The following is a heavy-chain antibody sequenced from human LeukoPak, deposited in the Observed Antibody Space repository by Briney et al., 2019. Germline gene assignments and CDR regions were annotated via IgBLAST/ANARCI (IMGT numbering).Heavy chain of an antibody. CDR2: IIPILGIA. V-gene: IGHV1-69*04. D-gene: IGHD4/OR15-4a*01. Sequence: GASVKVSCKASGGTFSSYAISWVRQAPGQGLEWMGRIIPILGIANYAQKFQGRVTITADKSTSTAYMELSSLRSEDTAVYYCARDGPYGGHDYWGQGTLVTVSS. CDR3: ARDGPYGGHDY. J-gene: IGHJ4*02. CDR1: GGTFSSYA.